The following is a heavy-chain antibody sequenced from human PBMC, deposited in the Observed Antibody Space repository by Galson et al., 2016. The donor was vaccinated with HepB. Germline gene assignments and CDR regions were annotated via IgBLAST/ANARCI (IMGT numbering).Heavy chain of an antibody. CDR2: INPNSGGT. Sequence: CKASGYTFSGYYMHWVRQAPGQGLEWMGWINPNSGGTNYAQKFQGRVTMTRDTSISTAYMELSRLRSDDTAVYYCARVEWLKLGAAYWGQGTLVTVSS. CDR1: GYTFSGYY. CDR3: ARVEWLKLGAAY. J-gene: IGHJ4*02. D-gene: IGHD6-19*01. V-gene: IGHV1-2*02.